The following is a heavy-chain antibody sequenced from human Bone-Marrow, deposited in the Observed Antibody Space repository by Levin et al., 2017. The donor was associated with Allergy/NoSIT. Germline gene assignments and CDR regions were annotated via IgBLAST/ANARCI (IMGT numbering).Heavy chain of an antibody. D-gene: IGHD1-26*01. CDR2: INPNSGGT. CDR3: ARRPSGIRYYYGMDV. J-gene: IGHJ6*02. V-gene: IGHV1-2*02. CDR1: GYTFTGYY. Sequence: ASVKVSCKASGYTFTGYYMHWVRQAPGQGLEWMGWINPNSGGTNYAQKFQGRVTMTRDTSISTAYMELSRLRSDDTAVYYCARRPSGIRYYYGMDVWGQGTTVTVSS.